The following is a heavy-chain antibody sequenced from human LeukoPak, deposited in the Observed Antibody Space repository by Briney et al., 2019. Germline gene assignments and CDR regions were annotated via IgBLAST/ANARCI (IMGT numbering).Heavy chain of an antibody. CDR3: GIDVVSYSSSWYYSDD. V-gene: IGHV3-20*01. CDR2: INWNGGSK. J-gene: IGHJ4*02. Sequence: GGSLTLSCAASGFTFDDYGMSWVRPAPGKGLEGVSGINWNGGSKGYADSVKGRFTLSRDNAKKSLYLQMNSLRAEDTTLYDFGIDVVSYSSSWYYSDDGGQQTLVTVSS. D-gene: IGHD6-13*01. CDR1: GFTFDDYG.